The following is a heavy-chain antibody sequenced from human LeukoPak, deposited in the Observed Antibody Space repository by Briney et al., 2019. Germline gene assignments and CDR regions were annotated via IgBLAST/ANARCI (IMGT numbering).Heavy chain of an antibody. CDR1: GGTFSSYA. J-gene: IGHJ4*02. V-gene: IGHV1-69*13. CDR2: IIPIFGTA. Sequence: SVKVSCKASGGTFSSYAISWVRQAPGQGLEWMGGIIPIFGTANYAQKFQGRVTITADESTSTAYMELSGLRSEDTAVYYCARDAVKIFGVVMPPHKHEYYFDYWGQGTLVTVSS. D-gene: IGHD3-3*01. CDR3: ARDAVKIFGVVMPPHKHEYYFDY.